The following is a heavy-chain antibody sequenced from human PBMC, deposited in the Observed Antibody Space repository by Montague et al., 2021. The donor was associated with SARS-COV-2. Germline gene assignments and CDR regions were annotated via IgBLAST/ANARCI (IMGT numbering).Heavy chain of an antibody. V-gene: IGHV5-51*01. D-gene: IGHD3-22*01. CDR2: IYPGDSDT. CDR1: GYSFTSYW. Sequence: QSGAEVKKPGESLKISCKGSGYSFTSYWIGWVRQMPGKGLEWMGIIYPGDSDTRCSPSFQGQVTISAGKSISTAYLQWSSLKASDTAMYYCARHLIDDSSGYYYGDYWGQGTLVTVSS. CDR3: ARHLIDDSSGYYYGDY. J-gene: IGHJ4*02.